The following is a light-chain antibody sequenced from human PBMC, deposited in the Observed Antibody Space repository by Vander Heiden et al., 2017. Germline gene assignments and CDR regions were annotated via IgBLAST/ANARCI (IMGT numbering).Light chain of an antibody. Sequence: DIVLTPSPAPLSLSPGERATLSCRASQSVSSSYLAWYQQKTGQATRLIIDGASSRATGRPDRFSGSGSGTVFTLTISRLEPEDFAVYYCQQYGSSPLTFGGGTKVEIK. CDR2: GAS. CDR1: QSVSSSY. J-gene: IGKJ4*01. CDR3: QQYGSSPLT. V-gene: IGKV3-20*01.